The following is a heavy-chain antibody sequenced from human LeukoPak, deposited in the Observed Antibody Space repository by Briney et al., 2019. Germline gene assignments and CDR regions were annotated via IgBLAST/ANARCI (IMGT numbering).Heavy chain of an antibody. CDR2: INSDGSST. D-gene: IGHD3-9*01. CDR3: ARAGLRYFDWFSDYYGMDV. CDR1: GFTFSNYW. V-gene: IGHV3-74*01. Sequence: GGSLRLSCAASGFTFSNYWMHWVRQAPGKGLVWVSRINSDGSSTSYADSVKGRFTISRDNAKNTLYLQMNSLRAEDTAVYYCARAGLRYFDWFSDYYGMDVWGKGTTVTVSS. J-gene: IGHJ6*04.